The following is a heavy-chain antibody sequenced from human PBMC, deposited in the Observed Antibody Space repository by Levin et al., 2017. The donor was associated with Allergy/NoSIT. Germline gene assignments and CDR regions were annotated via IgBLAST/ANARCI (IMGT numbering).Heavy chain of an antibody. V-gene: IGHV1-69*13. Sequence: GASVKVSCKASGGTFSSYAISWVRQAPGQGLEWMGGIIPIFGTANYAQKFQGRVTITADESTSTAYMELSSLRSEDTAVYYCARDLPGGIAAAGTVPQGYGMDVWGQGTTVTVSS. J-gene: IGHJ6*02. CDR1: GGTFSSYA. CDR3: ARDLPGGIAAAGTVPQGYGMDV. CDR2: IIPIFGTA. D-gene: IGHD6-13*01.